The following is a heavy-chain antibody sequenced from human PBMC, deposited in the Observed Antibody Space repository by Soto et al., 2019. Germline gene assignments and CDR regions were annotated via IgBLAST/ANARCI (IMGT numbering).Heavy chain of an antibody. V-gene: IGHV3-33*01. CDR2: IWYDGSNK. Sequence: PGGSLRLSCAASGFTFSSYGMHWVRQAPGKGLEWVAVIWYDGSNKYYADSVKGRFTISRDNSKNTLYLQMNSLRAEDTAVYYCARVRPSIAARPGWYYYYGMDVRGQGTTVTVSS. J-gene: IGHJ6*02. D-gene: IGHD6-6*01. CDR3: ARVRPSIAARPGWYYYYGMDV. CDR1: GFTFSSYG.